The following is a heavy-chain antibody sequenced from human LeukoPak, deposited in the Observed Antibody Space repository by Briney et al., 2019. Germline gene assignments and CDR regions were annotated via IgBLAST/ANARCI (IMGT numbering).Heavy chain of an antibody. J-gene: IGHJ2*01. CDR1: GYTVTSYG. V-gene: IGHV1-18*01. CDR2: ISAYKGNT. Sequence: SSVKVSCKASGYTVTSYGISWLRQAPGQGLEWMGWISAYKGNTKYAQKFQGRVTMTTDTSSNIAYMELGSLRSDDTALYCCARTYSSPGHWNVDLWGRGTLVTVSS. D-gene: IGHD6-13*01. CDR3: ARTYSSPGHWNVDL.